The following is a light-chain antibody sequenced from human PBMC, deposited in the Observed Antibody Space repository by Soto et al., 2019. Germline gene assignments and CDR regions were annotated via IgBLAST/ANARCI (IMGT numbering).Light chain of an antibody. J-gene: IGKJ1*01. Sequence: EIVLTPSPGTLSLSPGERATLSCRASQSVSSSYLAWYQQKPGQAPRLLIYGASSRATDIPDRFSGSGSGTDFTLTISRLEPEDFAVYYCQQYRASPPWTFGQGTKVDIK. CDR2: GAS. V-gene: IGKV3-20*01. CDR1: QSVSSSY. CDR3: QQYRASPPWT.